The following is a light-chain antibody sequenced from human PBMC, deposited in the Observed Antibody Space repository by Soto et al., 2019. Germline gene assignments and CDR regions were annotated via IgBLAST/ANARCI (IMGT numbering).Light chain of an antibody. V-gene: IGLV2-14*01. Sequence: QSALTQPASVSGSPGQSITISCTGTSSDVGDYNYVSWYQQHPGKAPKVMIYEVSNRPSGVSNRFSGSKSGNTASLTISGLQAEDEADYYCCSYTSSSTVVFGGGTKLTV. CDR3: CSYTSSSTVV. CDR1: SSDVGDYNY. J-gene: IGLJ3*02. CDR2: EVS.